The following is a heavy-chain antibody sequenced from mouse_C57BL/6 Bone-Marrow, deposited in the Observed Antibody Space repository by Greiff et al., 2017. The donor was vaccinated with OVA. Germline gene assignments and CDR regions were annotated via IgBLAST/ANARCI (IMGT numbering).Heavy chain of an antibody. CDR1: GYTFTSYT. CDR3: TIDSSGPYYAMDY. V-gene: IGHV1-4*01. D-gene: IGHD3-2*02. CDR2: INPSSGYT. J-gene: IGHJ4*01. Sequence: QVQLQQSGAELARPGASVKMSCKASGYTFTSYTMHWVKQRPGQGLEWIGYINPSSGYTKYNQKFKDKATLTADKSSSTAYMQLSSLTSEDSAVYYCTIDSSGPYYAMDYWGQGTSVTVSS.